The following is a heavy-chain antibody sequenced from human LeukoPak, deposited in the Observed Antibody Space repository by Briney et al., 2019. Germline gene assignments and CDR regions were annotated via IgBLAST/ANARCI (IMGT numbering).Heavy chain of an antibody. CDR2: INPNSGGT. Sequence: ASVKVSCKASGYTFTGYYMHWVRQAPGQGLEWMGWINPNSGGTNYAQKFQGRVTMTRDTSISTAYMGLSRLRSDDTAVYYCARDFSGYIVNLGYWGQGTLVTVSS. CDR3: ARDFSGYIVNLGY. CDR1: GYTFTGYY. V-gene: IGHV1-2*02. J-gene: IGHJ4*02. D-gene: IGHD5-12*01.